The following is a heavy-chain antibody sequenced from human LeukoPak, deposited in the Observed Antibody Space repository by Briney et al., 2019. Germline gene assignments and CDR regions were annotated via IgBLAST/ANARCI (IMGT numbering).Heavy chain of an antibody. D-gene: IGHD3-10*01. CDR1: GGSISSSSYY. CDR3: ARQSRLLWFGVEDGDY. J-gene: IGHJ4*02. V-gene: IGHV4-39*01. Sequence: SETLSLTCTVSGGSISSSSYYWGWIRQPPGKGLEWIGSIYYSGSTYYNPSLKSRVTISVDTSKNQFSLKLSSVTAADTAVYYCARQSRLLWFGVEDGDYWGQGTLVTVSS. CDR2: IYYSGST.